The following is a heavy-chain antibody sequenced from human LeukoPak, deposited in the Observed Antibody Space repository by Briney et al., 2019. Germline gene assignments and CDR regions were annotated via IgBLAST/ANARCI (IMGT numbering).Heavy chain of an antibody. CDR1: GFTFSSYA. CDR3: ARELEIAVAGTLGY. V-gene: IGHV3-30-3*01. J-gene: IGHJ4*02. Sequence: GGSLRLSCAASGFTFSSYAMHWVRQAPGKGLEWVAVISYDGSNKYYADSVKGRFTTSRDNSKNTLYLQMNSLRAEDTAVYYCARELEIAVAGTLGYWGQGTLVTVSS. D-gene: IGHD6-19*01. CDR2: ISYDGSNK.